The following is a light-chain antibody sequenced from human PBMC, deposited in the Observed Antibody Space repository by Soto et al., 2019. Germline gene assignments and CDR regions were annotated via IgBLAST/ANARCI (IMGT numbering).Light chain of an antibody. Sequence: QSVLTQPPSVPGAPGERVTISCTGSSSDIGAGYRVRWYQQVPGTAPKLLIYDNTNRPSGVSVRFSGSKSGTSASLAISGLQAEDEADYYCQSFDKYLSAVVFGGGTKGTVL. CDR2: DNT. V-gene: IGLV1-40*01. J-gene: IGLJ3*02. CDR1: SSDIGAGYR. CDR3: QSFDKYLSAVV.